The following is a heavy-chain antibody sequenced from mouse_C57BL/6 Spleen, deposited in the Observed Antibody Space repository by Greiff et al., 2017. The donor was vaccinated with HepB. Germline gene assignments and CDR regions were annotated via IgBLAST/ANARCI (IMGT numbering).Heavy chain of an antibody. D-gene: IGHD1-1*01. CDR1: GYTFTSYW. CDR2: IDPSDSYT. Sequence: QVQLQQPGAELVRPGTSVKLSCKASGYTFTSYWMHWVKQRPGQGLEWIGVIDPSDSYTNYNQKFKGKATLTVDTSSSTAYMQLSSLTSEDSAVYYCARRGPGSSHFAYWGQGTTLTVSS. V-gene: IGHV1-59*01. J-gene: IGHJ2*01. CDR3: ARRGPGSSHFAY.